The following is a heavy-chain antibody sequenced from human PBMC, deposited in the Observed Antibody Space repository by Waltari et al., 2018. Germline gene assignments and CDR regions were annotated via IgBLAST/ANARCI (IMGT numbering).Heavy chain of an antibody. CDR3: ASPGAYSYVSSFDI. CDR2: IYYSGST. CDR1: GGSISSSSYY. J-gene: IGHJ3*02. V-gene: IGHV4-39*01. D-gene: IGHD5-18*01. Sequence: QLQLQESGPGLVKPSETLSLTCTVPGGSISSSSYYWGWIRQPPGKGLEWIGSIYYSGSTYYNPSLKSRVTISVDTSKNQFSLKLSSVTAADTAVYYCASPGAYSYVSSFDIWGQGTMVTVSS.